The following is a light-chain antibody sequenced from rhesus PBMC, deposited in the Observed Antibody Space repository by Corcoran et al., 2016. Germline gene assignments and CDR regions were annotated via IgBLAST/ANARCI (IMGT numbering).Light chain of an antibody. V-gene: IGKV1-94*01. CDR3: LQDYTTPFS. J-gene: IGKJ2*01. CDR1: QGINRE. Sequence: DIQMTQSPSSLSASVGDRVTVTCRASQGINRELSWYQQKPGKAPTLLIYSGTSLQTGVSSRFSGSGSGTDYTLTISSLQPEDVETYYCLQDYTTPFSFGQGTKVEIK. CDR2: SGT.